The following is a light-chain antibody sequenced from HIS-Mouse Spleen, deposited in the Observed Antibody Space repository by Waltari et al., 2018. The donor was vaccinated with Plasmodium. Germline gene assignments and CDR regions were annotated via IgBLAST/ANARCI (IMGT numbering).Light chain of an antibody. J-gene: IGKJ1*01. CDR3: QQYNSYSWT. Sequence: DIQMTQSPSTLSASVDDRVTITCRASQSISSRLAWYQQKPGKAPKLLIYKASSLESWVPSRFSGSGSGTEFTLTISSLQPDDFATYYCQQYNSYSWTFGQGTKVEIK. CDR1: QSISSR. V-gene: IGKV1-5*03. CDR2: KAS.